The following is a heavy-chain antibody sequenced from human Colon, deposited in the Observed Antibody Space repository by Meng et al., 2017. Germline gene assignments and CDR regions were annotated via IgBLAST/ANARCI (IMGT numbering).Heavy chain of an antibody. Sequence: QVPMVQSAAEGKKPVASVKITCNTSGYLFSYFAMNWVRQAPGRGLEWMGWSNTKTGKPTYGQAFTGRFVFSLDTSISTAYLQINDLQPDDTAVYYCAREGSDSYIDFWGQGTLVTVSS. CDR3: AREGSDSYIDF. V-gene: IGHV7-4-1*02. J-gene: IGHJ4*02. CDR1: GYLFSYFA. D-gene: IGHD1-26*01. CDR2: SNTKTGKP.